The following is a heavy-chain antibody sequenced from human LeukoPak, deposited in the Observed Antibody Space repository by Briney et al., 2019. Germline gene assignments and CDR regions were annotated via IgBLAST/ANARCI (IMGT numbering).Heavy chain of an antibody. CDR1: GYTFTSYG. D-gene: IGHD4-23*01. V-gene: IGHV1-69*13. CDR3: ARGFGGNGAFDI. CDR2: IIPIFGTA. Sequence: SVKVSCKASGYTFTSYGISWVRQAPGQGLEWMGGIIPIFGTANYAQKFQGRVTITADESTSTAYMELSSLRSEDTAVYYCARGFGGNGAFDIWGQGTMVTVSS. J-gene: IGHJ3*02.